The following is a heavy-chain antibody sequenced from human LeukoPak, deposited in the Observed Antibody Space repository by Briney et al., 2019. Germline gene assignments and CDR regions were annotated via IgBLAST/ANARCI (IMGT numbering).Heavy chain of an antibody. CDR1: GFPFSDYY. D-gene: IGHD4/OR15-4a*01. CDR3: ATRNGPGNDYVIDY. Sequence: GGSLRLSCAASGFPFSDYYMSWIRQVPGKGLEWISYIGGDGTYTNYADSVKGRFTVSRDNAKNSLYLQMNSLRAEDTAVYYCATRNGPGNDYVIDYWGQGTLVTVSS. V-gene: IGHV3-11*06. J-gene: IGHJ4*02. CDR2: IGGDGTYT.